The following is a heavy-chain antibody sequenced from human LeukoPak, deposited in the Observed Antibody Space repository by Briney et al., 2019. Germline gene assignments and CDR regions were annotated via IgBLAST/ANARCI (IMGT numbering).Heavy chain of an antibody. CDR3: ARASYYYDTSGLGAFDV. CDR2: INWNSDRI. CDR1: GFIFGDYG. Sequence: PGRSLRLSCAASGFIFGDYGMYWVRQAPGKGLEWVSGINWNSDRIGYADSVKGRFTISRDNAKNSLYMQMNSLRAEDTALYYCARASYYYDTSGLGAFDVWGQGTTVVVSS. D-gene: IGHD3-22*01. V-gene: IGHV3-9*01. J-gene: IGHJ3*01.